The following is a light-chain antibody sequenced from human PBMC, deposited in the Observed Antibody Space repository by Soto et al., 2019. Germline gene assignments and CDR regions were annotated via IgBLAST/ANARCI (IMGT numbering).Light chain of an antibody. CDR1: QSLVYSDGNTY. V-gene: IGKV2-30*01. CDR2: KVS. J-gene: IGKJ5*01. CDR3: MKGTHWPIT. Sequence: DVVMTQSPLSLPVTLGQPASISCRSSQSLVYSDGNTYLNWFQQRPGQSPRSXIYKVSNRDSGVPDRFSGSGSGTDLTLKISRVEAEDVGVYYCMKGTHWPITFGQGTRLEIK.